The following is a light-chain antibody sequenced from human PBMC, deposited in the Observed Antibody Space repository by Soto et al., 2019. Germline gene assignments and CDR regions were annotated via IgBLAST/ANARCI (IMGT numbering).Light chain of an antibody. V-gene: IGKV3-11*01. Sequence: EIVLTQSPATLSLSPGERATLSCRASQSVSSYLAWYQQKPGQAPRLLIYDASNSAPGIPARFSGSGSGTDFTLTISSLEPEDFAVYYCQQPSNWQWTFAQGTKVEIK. CDR1: QSVSSY. J-gene: IGKJ1*01. CDR3: QQPSNWQWT. CDR2: DAS.